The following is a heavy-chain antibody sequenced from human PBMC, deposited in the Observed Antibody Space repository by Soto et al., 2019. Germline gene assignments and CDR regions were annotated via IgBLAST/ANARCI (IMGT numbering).Heavy chain of an antibody. V-gene: IGHV3-30*18. Sequence: QVQLVESGGGVVQPGRSLRLSCAASGFTFSSYGMHWVRQAPGKGLEWVAVISYDGSNKYYADSVKGRFTISRDNSKNTLYLQMNSLRAEDTAVYYCAKPRLRWQAPFDYWGEGTLVTVSS. D-gene: IGHD4-17*01. CDR1: GFTFSSYG. CDR3: AKPRLRWQAPFDY. J-gene: IGHJ4*02. CDR2: ISYDGSNK.